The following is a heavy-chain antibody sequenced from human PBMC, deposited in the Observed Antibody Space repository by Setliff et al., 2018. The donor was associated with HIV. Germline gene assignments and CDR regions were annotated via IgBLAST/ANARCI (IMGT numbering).Heavy chain of an antibody. CDR3: VRHAGARIGISDAFDI. V-gene: IGHV4-59*08. J-gene: IGHJ3*02. D-gene: IGHD1-20*01. CDR2: IYYSGST. Sequence: SETLSLTCTVSGGSMSSYYWSWIRQPPGKGLEWIGYIYYSGSTNYNPSLKSRVTISMDTSKDQFSLRLTSVTAADTAVYYCVRHAGARIGISDAFDIWGQGSMVTVSS. CDR1: GGSMSSYY.